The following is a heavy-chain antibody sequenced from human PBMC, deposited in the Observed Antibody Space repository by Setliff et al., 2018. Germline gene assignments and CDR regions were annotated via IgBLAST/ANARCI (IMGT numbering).Heavy chain of an antibody. Sequence: ETLSLTCTVSGGSVGNSYYYWNWIRQPAGKGLEWIGRIYTTWSTNYNPSLKSRVTISLDTSKSQFFLMLTSVTAADTAIYYCAGRPQNTPMGPCDYWGQGTLVTVSS. CDR2: IYTTWST. J-gene: IGHJ4*02. CDR3: AGRPQNTPMGPCDY. D-gene: IGHD5-18*01. CDR1: GGSVGNSYYY. V-gene: IGHV4-61*10.